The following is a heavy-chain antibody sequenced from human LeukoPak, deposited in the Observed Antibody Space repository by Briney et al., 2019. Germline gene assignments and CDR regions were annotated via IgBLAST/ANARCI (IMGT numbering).Heavy chain of an antibody. V-gene: IGHV4-59*01. D-gene: IGHD3-16*01. CDR3: ARSGKSAYILDY. CDR1: GGSISSYY. Sequence: SETLSLTCTVSGGSISSYYWSWIRQPPGKGLEWIGYIYYTGSTNYNPSLKSRVTISVDTSKNQFSLKLSSVTAADTAVYYCARSGKSAYILDYWGREPWSPSPQ. CDR2: IYYTGST. J-gene: IGHJ4*02.